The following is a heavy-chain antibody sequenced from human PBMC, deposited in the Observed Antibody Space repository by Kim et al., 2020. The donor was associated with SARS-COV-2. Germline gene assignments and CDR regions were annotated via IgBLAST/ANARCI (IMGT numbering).Heavy chain of an antibody. CDR2: IYYSGST. CDR3: ARHLKSYDSSGYSMAFGY. Sequence: SETLSLTCTVSGGSISSSSYYWGWIRQPPGKGLEWIGSIYYSGSTYYNPSPKSRVTISVDTSKNQFSLKLSSVTAADTAVYYCARHLKSYDSSGYSMAFGYWGQGTLVTVSS. V-gene: IGHV4-39*01. D-gene: IGHD3-22*01. J-gene: IGHJ4*02. CDR1: GGSISSSSYY.